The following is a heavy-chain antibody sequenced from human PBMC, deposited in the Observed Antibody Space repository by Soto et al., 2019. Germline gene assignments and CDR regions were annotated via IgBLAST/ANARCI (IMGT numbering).Heavy chain of an antibody. V-gene: IGHV4-39*01. J-gene: IGHJ5*02. CDR2: IFYSGTT. CDR1: GDSFNNNDFY. D-gene: IGHD3-3*01. Sequence: TSETLSLTCTVSGDSFNNNDFYWAWIRQPPGKGLEWVVTIFYSGTTYHNPSLKGRVTASVDRSENQFSLKLTSVTASDTAVYYCARLDFRSGYYGGRFDPWGQGTLVTVSS. CDR3: ARLDFRSGYYGGRFDP.